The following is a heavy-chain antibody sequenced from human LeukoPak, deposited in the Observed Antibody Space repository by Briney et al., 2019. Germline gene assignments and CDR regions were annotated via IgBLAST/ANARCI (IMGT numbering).Heavy chain of an antibody. Sequence: SETLSLTCAVYGGSFSGYYWSWIRQPPGKGLEWIGEINHSGSTNYNPSLKSRVTISVDTSKNQFSLKLSSVTAADTAVYYCARDRGDYYDSSGYYPLFDYWGQGTLVTVSS. CDR1: GGSFSGYY. D-gene: IGHD3-22*01. J-gene: IGHJ4*02. CDR3: ARDRGDYYDSSGYYPLFDY. V-gene: IGHV4-34*01. CDR2: INHSGST.